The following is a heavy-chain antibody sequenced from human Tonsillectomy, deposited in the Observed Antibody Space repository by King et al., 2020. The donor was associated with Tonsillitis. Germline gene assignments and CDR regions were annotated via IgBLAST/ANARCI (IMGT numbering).Heavy chain of an antibody. CDR1: GFTFRNYW. V-gene: IGHV3-7*03. CDR3: ARDSGYFYYMDV. CDR2: IKQDGSEK. Sequence: QLVQSGGGLVQPGGSLRLSCAASGFTFRNYWMAWVRQAPGKGLEGVANIKQDGSEKYYVDSVKGRFTISRDNAKNSLYLQMNSLRAEDTAVYYCARDSGYFYYMDVWGKGTTVTVSS. J-gene: IGHJ6*03.